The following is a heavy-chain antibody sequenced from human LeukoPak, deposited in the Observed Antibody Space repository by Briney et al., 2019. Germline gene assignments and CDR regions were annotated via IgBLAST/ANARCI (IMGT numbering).Heavy chain of an antibody. J-gene: IGHJ4*02. Sequence: TGGSLRLSCAVSGFTFSSYDMSWVRQAPGKGLEWVSVVSGSGDSTYYADSVKGRFTITRDNSKNTLYLQMNSLRDEDTAVYYCAKGRNKYDSSGYYGFDYWGQGTLVTVSS. D-gene: IGHD3-22*01. V-gene: IGHV3-23*01. CDR2: VSGSGDST. CDR1: GFTFSSYD. CDR3: AKGRNKYDSSGYYGFDY.